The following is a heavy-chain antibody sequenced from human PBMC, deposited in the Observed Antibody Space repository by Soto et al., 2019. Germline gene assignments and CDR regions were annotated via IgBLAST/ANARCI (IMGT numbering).Heavy chain of an antibody. D-gene: IGHD2-21*02. J-gene: IGHJ4*02. CDR1: GGTFSSYT. CDR2: INAGNGNT. V-gene: IGHV1-3*01. Sequence: PGAXVKVSCEDSGGTFSSYTIRWVRAAPGQRLEWMGWINAGNGNTKYSQKFQGRVTITRDTSASTAYMELSSMRSEDTAVYYCARSIVVVTALDYWGQGTLVTVSS. CDR3: ARSIVVVTALDY.